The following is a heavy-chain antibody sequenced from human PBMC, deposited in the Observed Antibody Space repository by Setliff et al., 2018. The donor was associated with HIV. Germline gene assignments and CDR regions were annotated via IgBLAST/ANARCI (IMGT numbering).Heavy chain of an antibody. Sequence: GESLRLSCSGSGFSFGSFSLHWVRQAPGKGLEWISSINSGSNYIYYTDSVKGRFIISRDNAKKSLFLQMSSLRAEDTAVYYCVRALSGGYCSGGNCFPFDFWGQGTLVTVSS. CDR2: INSGSNYI. D-gene: IGHD2-15*01. J-gene: IGHJ4*02. V-gene: IGHV3-21*01. CDR1: GFSFGSFS. CDR3: VRALSGGYCSGGNCFPFDF.